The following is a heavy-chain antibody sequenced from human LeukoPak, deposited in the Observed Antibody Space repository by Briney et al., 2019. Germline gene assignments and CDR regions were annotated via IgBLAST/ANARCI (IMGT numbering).Heavy chain of an antibody. CDR1: GFTFSSYA. CDR3: AKKATGERITIFGVVSSYGMDV. V-gene: IGHV3-23*01. CDR2: ISGSGGST. J-gene: IGHJ6*02. D-gene: IGHD3-3*01. Sequence: GGSLRLSCAASGFTFSSYAMSWVRQAPGKRLEWVSAISGSGGSTYYADSVKGRFTISRDNSKNTLYLQMNSLRAEDTAVYYCAKKATGERITIFGVVSSYGMDVWGQGTTVTVSS.